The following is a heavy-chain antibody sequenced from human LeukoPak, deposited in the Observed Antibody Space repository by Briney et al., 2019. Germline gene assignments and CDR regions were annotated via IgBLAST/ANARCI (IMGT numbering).Heavy chain of an antibody. V-gene: IGHV3-21*01. CDR2: ITASSTAI. D-gene: IGHD3-9*01. Sequence: GGSLRLSCAASGFTFSSYALSWVRQAPGKGLEWVSSITASSTAIYSADSVKGRFTISRDNAKNFLYLQMNSLRAEDTAVYYCARTYYDILTGYNPYFDYWGQGILVTVSS. J-gene: IGHJ4*02. CDR3: ARTYYDILTGYNPYFDY. CDR1: GFTFSSYA.